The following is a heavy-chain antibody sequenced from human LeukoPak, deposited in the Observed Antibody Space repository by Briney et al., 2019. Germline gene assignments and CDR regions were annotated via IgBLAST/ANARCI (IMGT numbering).Heavy chain of an antibody. Sequence: PSETLSLTCTVSGGSISSSSYYWGWIRQPPGKGLEWIGSIYYSGSTYYNPSLKSRVTISVDASKNQFSLKLSSVTAADTAVYYCARGASYSYGISPFDYWGQGTLVTVSS. J-gene: IGHJ4*02. CDR1: GGSISSSSYY. CDR3: ARGASYSYGISPFDY. V-gene: IGHV4-39*07. CDR2: IYYSGST. D-gene: IGHD5-18*01.